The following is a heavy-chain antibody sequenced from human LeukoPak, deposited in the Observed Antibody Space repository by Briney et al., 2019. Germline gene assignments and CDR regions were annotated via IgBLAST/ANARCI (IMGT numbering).Heavy chain of an antibody. D-gene: IGHD3-16*02. V-gene: IGHV1-8*02. Sequence: ASVKVSCKASGYTFNAHFIHWVRQATGQGLEWMGWMNPNSGNTDSAQKFQGRVTMTRNTSISTAYMELSSLRSEDTAVYYCAGGLFGSYPLDYWGQGTLVTVSS. CDR1: GYTFNAHF. J-gene: IGHJ4*02. CDR2: MNPNSGNT. CDR3: AGGLFGSYPLDY.